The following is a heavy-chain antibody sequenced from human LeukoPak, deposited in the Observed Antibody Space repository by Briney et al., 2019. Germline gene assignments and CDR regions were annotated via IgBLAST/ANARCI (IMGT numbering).Heavy chain of an antibody. D-gene: IGHD3-16*01. CDR3: ARSRPGEWRDQDYYYGMDV. CDR2: ISYDGSNK. V-gene: IGHV3-30-3*01. J-gene: IGHJ6*02. Sequence: GSLRLSCAASGFTFSSYAMHWVRQAPGKGLERVAVISYDGSNKYYADSVKGRFTISRDNSKKTLYLQMNSLRAEDTAVYYCARSRPGEWRDQDYYYGMDVWGQGTTVIVSS. CDR1: GFTFSSYA.